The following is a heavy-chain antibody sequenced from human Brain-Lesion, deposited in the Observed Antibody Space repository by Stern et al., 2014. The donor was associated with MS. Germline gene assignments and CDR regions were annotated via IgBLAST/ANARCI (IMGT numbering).Heavy chain of an antibody. CDR1: GGSISSGSDY. Sequence: VQLVESGPGLVKPSQTLSLTCTVSGGSISSGSDYWSWIPQPVGKGLEWIGRILPGGSAFYPPSLKSRSTISTDTSMNQFSLKLTSATAADTAIYYCASGYRIFDYWGQGILVTVSS. J-gene: IGHJ4*02. V-gene: IGHV4-61*02. CDR2: ILPGGSA. D-gene: IGHD5-18*01. CDR3: ASGYRIFDY.